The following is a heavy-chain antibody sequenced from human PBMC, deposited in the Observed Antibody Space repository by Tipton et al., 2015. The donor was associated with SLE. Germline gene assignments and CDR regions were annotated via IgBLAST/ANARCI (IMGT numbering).Heavy chain of an antibody. CDR3: AREGAGQQLVLVWWFDP. J-gene: IGHJ5*02. CDR2: INPNSGGT. CDR1: GYTFTGYY. D-gene: IGHD6-13*01. V-gene: IGHV1-2*06. Sequence: QLVQSGPEVKKPGASVKVSCKASGYTFTGYYMHWVRQAPGQGLEWMGRINPNSGGTNYAQKFQGRVTMTRDTSISTAYMELSRLRSDDTAVYYCAREGAGQQLVLVWWFDPWGQGTLVTVSS.